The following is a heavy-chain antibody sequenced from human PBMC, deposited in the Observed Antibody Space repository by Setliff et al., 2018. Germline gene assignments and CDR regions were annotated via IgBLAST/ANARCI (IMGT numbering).Heavy chain of an antibody. J-gene: IGHJ3*02. CDR2: IRSSGTS. D-gene: IGHD3-3*01. Sequence: GESLKISCVASGFSLRDYTINWVRQAPEKGLDWVSSIRSSGTSFYADSVKGRFTVSRDNAKTSLYLQMNSLRAEDTAMYYCERDATYYDFWSDYSPDAFDIWGQGTMVTVSS. V-gene: IGHV3-21*01. CDR3: ERDATYYDFWSDYSPDAFDI. CDR1: GFSLRDYT.